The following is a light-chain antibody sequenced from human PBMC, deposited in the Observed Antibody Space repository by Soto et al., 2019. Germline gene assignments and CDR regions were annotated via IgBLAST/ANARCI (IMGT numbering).Light chain of an antibody. CDR2: AAS. CDR1: QGIRND. CDR3: LQDYNYPRT. V-gene: IGKV1-6*01. J-gene: IGKJ1*01. Sequence: AIQMTQSPSSLSASVGDRVTITCRASQGIRNDLGWYQQKPGKAPKLLIYAASSLQSGVPSRFSGSGSGTDFTLIISSLQPEDFATYYYLQDYNYPRTFGQGTKVEIK.